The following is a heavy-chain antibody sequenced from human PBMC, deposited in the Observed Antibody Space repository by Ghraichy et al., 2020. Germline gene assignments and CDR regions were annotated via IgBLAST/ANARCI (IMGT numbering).Heavy chain of an antibody. Sequence: GESLNISCKASGYSFTTYWIGWVRQMSGKGLEWMGIVYPGDSSTKYSPSFQGQVTISADKSFSTAYLQWGSLKASDTAVYYCARHVSHFWSGYYTELDYWGQGTLVTVSS. V-gene: IGHV5-51*01. CDR3: ARHVSHFWSGYYTELDY. D-gene: IGHD3-3*01. J-gene: IGHJ4*02. CDR1: GYSFTTYW. CDR2: VYPGDSST.